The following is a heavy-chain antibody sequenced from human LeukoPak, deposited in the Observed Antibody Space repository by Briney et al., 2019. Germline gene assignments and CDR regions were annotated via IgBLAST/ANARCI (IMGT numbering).Heavy chain of an antibody. CDR3: AKDRETTASGTFDF. CDR1: GFTVSSNY. Sequence: PGGSLRLSCAASGFTVSSNYMSWVGQAPGKGLEWVSVVYRAGRTYYADSVKGRFTISRDSSNNTLYLQMNSLRAEDTGVYFCAKDRETTASGTFDFRGQGTLVTVSS. CDR2: VYRAGRT. V-gene: IGHV3-53*05. D-gene: IGHD6-13*01. J-gene: IGHJ4*02.